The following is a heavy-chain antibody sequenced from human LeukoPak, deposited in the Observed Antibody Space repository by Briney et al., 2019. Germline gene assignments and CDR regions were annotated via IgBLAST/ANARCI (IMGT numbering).Heavy chain of an antibody. CDR2: IYHSGST. Sequence: SETLSLTCAVSGGSISSGGYSWSWIRQPPGKGLEWIGYIYHSGSTYYNPSLKSRVTISVDRSKNQFSLKLSSVTAADTAVYYCARGARLGYDSSGLAAEYFQHWGQGTLVTVSS. J-gene: IGHJ1*01. CDR3: ARGARLGYDSSGLAAEYFQH. V-gene: IGHV4-30-2*01. D-gene: IGHD3-22*01. CDR1: GGSISSGGYS.